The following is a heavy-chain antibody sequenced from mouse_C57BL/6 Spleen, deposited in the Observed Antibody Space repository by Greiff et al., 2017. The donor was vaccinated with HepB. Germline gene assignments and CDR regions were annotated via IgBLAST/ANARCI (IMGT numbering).Heavy chain of an antibody. Sequence: QVQLQQPGAELVKPGASVKLSCKASGYTFTSYWMQWVKQRPGQGLEWIGEIDPSDSYTNYNQKFKGKATLTVDTSSRTAYMQLRSLTSEDSAVYYCARWGPWFAYWGQGTLVTVSA. V-gene: IGHV1-50*01. J-gene: IGHJ3*01. CDR3: ARWGPWFAY. CDR1: GYTFTSYW. CDR2: IDPSDSYT.